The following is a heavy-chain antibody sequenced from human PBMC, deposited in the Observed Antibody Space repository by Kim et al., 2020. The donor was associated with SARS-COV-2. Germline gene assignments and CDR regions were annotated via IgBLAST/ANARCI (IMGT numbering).Heavy chain of an antibody. CDR2: YT. CDR3: ACSGTDAFDI. J-gene: IGHJ3*02. V-gene: IGHV6-1*01. D-gene: IGHD1-26*01. Sequence: YTGYAVSVNSRITINPDTSKNQFSLQLNSVTPEDKAVYYCACSGTDAFDIWGQGTMVTVSS.